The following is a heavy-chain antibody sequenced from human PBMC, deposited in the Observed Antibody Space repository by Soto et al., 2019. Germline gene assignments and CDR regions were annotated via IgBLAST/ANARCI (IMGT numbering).Heavy chain of an antibody. D-gene: IGHD6-13*01. CDR1: GFTFRNYG. J-gene: IGHJ4*02. CDR3: AKENQHLVHDY. V-gene: IGHV3-30*18. CDR2: ISHDGSGK. Sequence: PGGSLRLSCAASGFTFRNYGMHWVRQAPGKGLEWVAVISHDGSGKYYADSMKGRFIISRDNSENTLFLNMNSLKPEDTAVYYCAKENQHLVHDYWCQGTLVTVSS.